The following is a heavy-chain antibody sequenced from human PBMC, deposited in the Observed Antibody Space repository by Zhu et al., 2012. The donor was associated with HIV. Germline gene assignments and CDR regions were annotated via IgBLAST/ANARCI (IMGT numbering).Heavy chain of an antibody. V-gene: IGHV1-69*18. D-gene: IGHD2-2*01. Sequence: QVQLVQSGAEVKKPGSSVKVSCKASGGTFSSYGITWVRQAPGQGLEWMGRIIPMFGTSNYAPKFNDRVTITADDSTSTACMELNSLKSEDTAVYYCARDYCSSENCYHYYFYMDVWGKGTAVTVSS. CDR1: GGTFSSYG. J-gene: IGHJ6*03. CDR2: IIPMFGTS. CDR3: ARDYCSSENCYHYYFYMDV.